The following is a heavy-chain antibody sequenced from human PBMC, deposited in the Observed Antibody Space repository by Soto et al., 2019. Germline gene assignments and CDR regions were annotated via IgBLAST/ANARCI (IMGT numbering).Heavy chain of an antibody. CDR3: ARHTPAISISDH. J-gene: IGHJ4*02. V-gene: IGHV4-39*01. CDR1: GGSISSGGYY. Sequence: SETLSLTCTVSGGSISSGGYYWSWIRQHPGKGLEWIGHTYHSGNPYYNPSLKSRVTISVDTSKNQFSLKLSSVTAADTAVYYCARHTPAISISDHWGQGTLVTVSS. D-gene: IGHD2-15*01. CDR2: TYHSGNP.